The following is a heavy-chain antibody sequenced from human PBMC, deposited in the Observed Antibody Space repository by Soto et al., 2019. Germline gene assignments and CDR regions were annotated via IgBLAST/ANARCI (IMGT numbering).Heavy chain of an antibody. V-gene: IGHV4-59*01. CDR3: ARITRSPNSGYFDY. CDR2: IYYTGST. D-gene: IGHD7-27*01. J-gene: IGHJ4*02. CDR1: GDSMSSYY. Sequence: SETLSLTCSVSGDSMSSYYWSWFRQPPGKGLEWVGYIYYTGSTNYNPSLKSRVTVSVDTSKNQFSLILSSVTAADTAVYYCARITRSPNSGYFDYWGQGTLVTVSS.